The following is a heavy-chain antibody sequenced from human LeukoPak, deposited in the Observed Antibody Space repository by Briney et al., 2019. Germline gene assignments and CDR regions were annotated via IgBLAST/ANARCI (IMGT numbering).Heavy chain of an antibody. CDR3: ARHTVAGVYGMDV. V-gene: IGHV5-10-1*01. J-gene: IGHJ6*02. CDR2: IDLSDSYT. D-gene: IGHD6-19*01. Sequence: TGESLKISCKGSGYSFTSYWISWVRPMPGKGLEWMGRIDLSDSYTSYSPSFQGHVTISADKSISTAYLKWSSLKASDTAMYYCARHTVAGVYGMDVWGQGTTVTVSS. CDR1: GYSFTSYW.